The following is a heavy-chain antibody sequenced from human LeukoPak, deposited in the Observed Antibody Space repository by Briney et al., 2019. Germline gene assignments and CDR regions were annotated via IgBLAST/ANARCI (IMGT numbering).Heavy chain of an antibody. CDR1: GGSISSSSYY. CDR2: IYYSGST. V-gene: IGHV4-39*07. D-gene: IGHD6-13*01. Sequence: SETLSLTCTVSGGSISSSSYYWGWIRQPPGKGLEWIGSIYYSGSTYYNPSLKSRVTISVDTSKNQFSLKLSSVTAADTAVYYCARDGLVAAAGIVGDFDYWGQGTLVTVSS. CDR3: ARDGLVAAAGIVGDFDY. J-gene: IGHJ4*02.